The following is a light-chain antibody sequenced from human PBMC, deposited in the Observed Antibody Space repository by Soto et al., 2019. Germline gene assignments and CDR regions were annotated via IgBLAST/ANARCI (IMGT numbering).Light chain of an antibody. V-gene: IGKV1-9*01. CDR3: QQLNTFPPFFT. CDR2: GAS. J-gene: IGKJ3*01. CDR1: QGIRSY. Sequence: DIQMTQSPSSLSASVGDRVTITCRASQGIRSYLAWYQQRPGKAPEPLIYGASTLRPGGASRFSGSGSGTEFTLTISSLQPEDFATYFCQQLNTFPPFFTFGPGTKVDIK.